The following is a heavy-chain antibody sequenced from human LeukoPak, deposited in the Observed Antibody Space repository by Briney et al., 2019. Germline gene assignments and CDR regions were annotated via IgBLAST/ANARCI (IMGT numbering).Heavy chain of an antibody. CDR2: ISTSGSNI. Sequence: GGSLRLSCAASGFTFTYSEMNWIRQAPGKGLEWVSYISTSGSNIYYADSVKGRSTISRDNAKNSLYLQMNSLRAEDTAVYYCARHQLLDYWGQGTLVTVSS. D-gene: IGHD2-2*01. J-gene: IGHJ4*02. CDR3: ARHQLLDY. V-gene: IGHV3-48*03. CDR1: GFTFTYSE.